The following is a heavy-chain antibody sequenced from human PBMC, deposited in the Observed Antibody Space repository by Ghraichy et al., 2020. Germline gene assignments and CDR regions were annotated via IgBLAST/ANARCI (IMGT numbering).Heavy chain of an antibody. V-gene: IGHV4-39*01. J-gene: IGHJ4*02. CDR1: GGSISSSSYY. CDR3: ARQGDSSGYLYYFDY. D-gene: IGHD3-22*01. Sequence: SETLSLTCTVSGGSISSSSYYWGWIRQPPGKGLEWIGSIYYSGSTYYNPSLKSRVTISVDTSKNQFSLKLSSVTAADTAVYYCARQGDSSGYLYYFDYWGQGTLVTVSS. CDR2: IYYSGST.